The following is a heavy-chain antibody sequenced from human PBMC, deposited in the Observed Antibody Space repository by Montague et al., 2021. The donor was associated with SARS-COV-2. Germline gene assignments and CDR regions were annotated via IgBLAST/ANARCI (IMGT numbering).Heavy chain of an antibody. V-gene: IGHV4-39*01. CDR3: ARAFIAAAGTTSFDY. J-gene: IGHJ4*02. D-gene: IGHD6-13*01. Sequence: SETLSHTCTVSGGSISSSSYFWGWIRQPPGKGLEWIGSIYYSGSTYYNPSLKSRVTISVDTSKNQFSLKLSSVTAADTAVYYCARAFIAAAGTTSFDYWGQGTLVTVSS. CDR2: IYYSGST. CDR1: GGSISSSSYF.